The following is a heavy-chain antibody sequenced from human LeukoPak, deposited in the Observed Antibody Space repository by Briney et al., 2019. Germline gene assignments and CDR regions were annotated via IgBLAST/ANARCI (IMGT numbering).Heavy chain of an antibody. CDR2: ISSSSSTI. V-gene: IGHV3-48*01. J-gene: IGHJ4*02. Sequence: PGGSLRLSCAASGFTFSSYSMNWVRQAPGKGLEWVSYISSSSSTIYYADSVKGRFTISRDNAKNSLYLQMNSLRAEDTAVYYCARGELGEFDYWGQGTLVTVSS. D-gene: IGHD7-27*01. CDR3: ARGELGEFDY. CDR1: GFTFSSYS.